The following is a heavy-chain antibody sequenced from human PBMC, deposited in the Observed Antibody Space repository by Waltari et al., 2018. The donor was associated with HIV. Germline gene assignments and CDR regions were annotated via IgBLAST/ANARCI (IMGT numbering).Heavy chain of an antibody. CDR3: AARGFSR. CDR2: ISDSGRST. V-gene: IGHV3-23*01. CDR1: GCKFSEYA. J-gene: IGHJ2*01. D-gene: IGHD6-25*01. Sequence: VQLLESGGGLVQPGGSLRLSCAATGCKFSEYALSWVRQAPGKGPEWIAGISDSGRSTYYTDSVRGRFTISRDGSKSTVYLQMNGLRVDDTAVYYCAARGFSRWGRGTLVTVSS.